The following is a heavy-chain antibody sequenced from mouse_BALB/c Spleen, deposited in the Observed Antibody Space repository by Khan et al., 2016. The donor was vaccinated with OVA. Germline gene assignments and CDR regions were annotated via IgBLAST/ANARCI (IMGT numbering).Heavy chain of an antibody. J-gene: IGHJ3*01. CDR3: ARSTYRYAFVY. V-gene: IGHV3-8*02. Sequence: VQLKESGPSLVKPSQTLSLTCSVTGYSITTGYWNWIRKFPGNKLEYMGYIIYTGYTYYNPSLKSRISITRHTSNNQYYLQLNSVTDEDTATYYCARSTYRYAFVYWGQGTLVTVSA. CDR2: IIYTGYT. CDR1: GYSITTGY. D-gene: IGHD2-14*01.